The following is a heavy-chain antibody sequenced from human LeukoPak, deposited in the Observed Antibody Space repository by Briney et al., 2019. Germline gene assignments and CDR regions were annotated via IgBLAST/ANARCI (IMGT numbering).Heavy chain of an antibody. CDR2: ISSSSSTI. Sequence: GGSLRLSCAASGFTFSSYSMNWVRQAPGKGLEWVSYISSSSSTIYYADSVKGRFTISRDNSKNTLYLQMNSLRAEDTAVYYCAKSKQLVNGYWGQGTLVTVSS. V-gene: IGHV3-48*01. CDR3: AKSKQLVNGY. J-gene: IGHJ4*02. CDR1: GFTFSSYS. D-gene: IGHD6-13*01.